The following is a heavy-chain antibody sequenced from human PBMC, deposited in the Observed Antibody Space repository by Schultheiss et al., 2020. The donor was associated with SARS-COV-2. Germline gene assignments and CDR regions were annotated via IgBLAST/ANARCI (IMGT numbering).Heavy chain of an antibody. CDR2: ISGSGGST. Sequence: GESLKISCAASGFTFSSYWMTWVRQAPGKGLEWVSAISGSGGSTYYADSMKGRFTISRDNAKNSLYLQMNSLRAEDTAVYYCARDFSGYSSGWYLGWFDPWGQGTLVTVSS. CDR1: GFTFSSYW. V-gene: IGHV3-23*01. D-gene: IGHD6-19*01. J-gene: IGHJ5*02. CDR3: ARDFSGYSSGWYLGWFDP.